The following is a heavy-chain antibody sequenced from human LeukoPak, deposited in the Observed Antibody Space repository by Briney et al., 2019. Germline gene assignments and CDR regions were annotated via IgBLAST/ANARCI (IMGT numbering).Heavy chain of an antibody. D-gene: IGHD3-22*01. J-gene: IGHJ5*02. CDR3: ARALLYDSSGYYLNWFDP. V-gene: IGHV4-30-2*01. CDR1: GGSISSGGYS. Sequence: SQTLSLTCAVSGGSISSGGYSWSWIRQPPGKGLEWIGYIYHSGSTYYNPSLKSRVTISVDRSKNQFSLKLSSVTAADTAVYYCARALLYDSSGYYLNWFDPWGQGTLVTVSS. CDR2: IYHSGST.